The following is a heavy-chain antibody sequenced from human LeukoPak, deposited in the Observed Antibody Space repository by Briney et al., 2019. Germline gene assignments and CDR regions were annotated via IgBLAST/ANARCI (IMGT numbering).Heavy chain of an antibody. J-gene: IGHJ4*02. CDR1: GFTFSHYA. CDR2: MSGSGDST. CDR3: AKLSYLYGSGSYYRTPIDY. Sequence: GGSLRLSCAASGFTFSHYAMSWVRQAPDKGLEWVSVMSGSGDSTYYADSVKGRFTISRDNSKNTLYLQMNRLRAEDTALYYCAKLSYLYGSGSYYRTPIDYWGQGTLVTVSS. V-gene: IGHV3-23*01. D-gene: IGHD3-10*01.